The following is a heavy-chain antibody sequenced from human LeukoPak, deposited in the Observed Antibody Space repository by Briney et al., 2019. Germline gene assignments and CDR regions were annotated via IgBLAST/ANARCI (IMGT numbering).Heavy chain of an antibody. D-gene: IGHD6-19*01. J-gene: IGHJ4*01. CDR3: AKGIYSSGWSYFDY. CDR1: GFTFSNSS. CDR2: LSGSGITT. Sequence: AGSLRLSCAASGFTFSNSSLIWVRQAPGKGLEWVSTLSGSGITTYYADSVKGRFTISSDNSKNTLYLQMNTLRAEDSALYYCAKGIYSSGWSYFDYWGHGTLGSVSS. V-gene: IGHV3-23*01.